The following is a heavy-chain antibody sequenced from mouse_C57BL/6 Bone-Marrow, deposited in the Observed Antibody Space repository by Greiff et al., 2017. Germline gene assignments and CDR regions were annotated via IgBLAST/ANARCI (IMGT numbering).Heavy chain of an antibody. CDR3: ARRGEYGAWFAY. CDR2: IDPNSGGT. CDR1: FYTFTSYW. V-gene: IGHV1-72*01. Sequence: VQLQQPGAELPPPFAPSPLSFNSSFYTFTSYWMHWVKQRPGRGLEWIGRIDPNSGGTKYNEKFKSKATLTVDKPSSTAYMQLSSLTSEDSAVYYCARRGEYGAWFAYWGQGTLVTVSA. D-gene: IGHD2-10*02. J-gene: IGHJ3*01.